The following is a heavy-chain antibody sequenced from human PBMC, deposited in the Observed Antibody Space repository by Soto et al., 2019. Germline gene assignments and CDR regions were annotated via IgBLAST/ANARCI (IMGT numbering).Heavy chain of an antibody. CDR3: ARLGPIWTFDY. CDR2: IYYSGST. J-gene: IGHJ4*02. Sequence: QLQLQESGPGLVKPSETLSLTCTVSGGSISSSSYYWGWIRQPPGKGLEWIGSIYYSGSTYYNPSLKSRVTISVDTSKNQFSLKLSSVTAADTAVYYCARLGPIWTFDYWGQGTLVTVSS. V-gene: IGHV4-39*01. CDR1: GGSISSSSYY. D-gene: IGHD1-1*01.